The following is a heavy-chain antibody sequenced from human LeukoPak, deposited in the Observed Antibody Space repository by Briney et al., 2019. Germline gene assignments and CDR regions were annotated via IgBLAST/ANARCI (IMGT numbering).Heavy chain of an antibody. V-gene: IGHV4-39*01. CDR2: IYYSGST. D-gene: IGHD4-17*01. CDR1: GGSISSSSYY. Sequence: SETLSLTCTVSGGSISSSSYYWGWIRQPPGKGLEWIGSIYYSGSTYYNPSLKSRVTISVDTSKNQFSLKLSSVTAADTAVYYCARHPTAHLYFDYWGQGTLVTVSS. J-gene: IGHJ4*02. CDR3: ARHPTAHLYFDY.